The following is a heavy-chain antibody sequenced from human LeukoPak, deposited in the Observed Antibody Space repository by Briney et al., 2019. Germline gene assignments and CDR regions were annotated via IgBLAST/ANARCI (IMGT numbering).Heavy chain of an antibody. CDR1: GFTFSDYG. Sequence: PGGSLRLSCAASGFTFSDYGMHWVRQAPGKGLEWVAVISYDGSTTFHADSVKGRFTISRDNSKSTLYLQMNSLRGEDTAVYYCAKDDYGDYWGQGTLVTVSS. V-gene: IGHV3-30*18. D-gene: IGHD4-17*01. J-gene: IGHJ4*02. CDR3: AKDDYGDY. CDR2: ISYDGSTT.